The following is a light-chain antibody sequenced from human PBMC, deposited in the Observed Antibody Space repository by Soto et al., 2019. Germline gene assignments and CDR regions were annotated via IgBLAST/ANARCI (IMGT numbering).Light chain of an antibody. Sequence: EIVLTQSPGTLSLSPGERATLSCRASQSVSSSYLAWYQQKPGQAPKVLIYRASSRATGIPDRFSGSGSGTDFILTISRLEPEDFAVYYCQQYGSSPLTFGGGTKVDIK. V-gene: IGKV3-20*01. CDR1: QSVSSSY. CDR3: QQYGSSPLT. CDR2: RAS. J-gene: IGKJ4*01.